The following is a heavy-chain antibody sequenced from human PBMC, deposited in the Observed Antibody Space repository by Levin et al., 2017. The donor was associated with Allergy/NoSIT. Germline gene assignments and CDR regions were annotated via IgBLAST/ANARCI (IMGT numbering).Heavy chain of an antibody. D-gene: IGHD3-16*01. CDR3: AMGEYYFDY. CDR1: GGPISSYY. Sequence: SQTLSLTCTVSGGPISSYYWSWIRQPPGKGLEWIGYIYYSGSTNYNPSLKSRVTISVDTSKNQFSLKLSSVTAADTAVYYCAMGEYYFDYWGQGTLVTVSS. J-gene: IGHJ4*02. CDR2: IYYSGST. V-gene: IGHV4-59*01.